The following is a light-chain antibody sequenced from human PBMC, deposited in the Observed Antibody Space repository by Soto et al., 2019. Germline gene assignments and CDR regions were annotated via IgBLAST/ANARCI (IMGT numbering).Light chain of an antibody. V-gene: IGKV1-12*01. CDR1: QHISSW. CDR3: LQAYTFPRT. J-gene: IGKJ1*01. Sequence: DIQMTQSPSSVSASVGDRVTITCRASQHISSWLAWYQQKPGEAPKLLIYAASSLQSGVPSRFSGNGAGTDFTLTISSLQPEDFATYYCLQAYTFPRTFGQGTKVEI. CDR2: AAS.